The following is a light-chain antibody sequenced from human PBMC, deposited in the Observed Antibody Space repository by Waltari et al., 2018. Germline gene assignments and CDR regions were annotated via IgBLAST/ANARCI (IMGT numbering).Light chain of an antibody. V-gene: IGKV3-15*01. CDR2: GAS. J-gene: IGKJ1*01. Sequence: EIVLNQSPATLSVSTGERATLFCRASHSIRNNLAWYQQKPGQAPRLLIYGASTRATGIPARFSGSGSGTEFTLTISSLQSEDFAVYYCQQFNTWWTFGQGTKVEFK. CDR1: HSIRNN. CDR3: QQFNTWWT.